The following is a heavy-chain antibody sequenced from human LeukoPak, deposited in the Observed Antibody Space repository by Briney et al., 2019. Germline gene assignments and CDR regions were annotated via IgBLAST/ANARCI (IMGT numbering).Heavy chain of an antibody. CDR3: ASDDYGDYPPGYYYYGMDV. D-gene: IGHD4-17*01. J-gene: IGHJ6*02. CDR1: GFTFSDYY. Sequence: GGSLRLSCAASGFTFSDYYMSWICQAPGKGLEWVSYISSSGSTIYYADSVKGRFTISRDNAKNSLYLQMNSLRAEDTAVYYCASDDYGDYPPGYYYYGMDVWGQGTTVAVSS. V-gene: IGHV3-11*01. CDR2: ISSSGSTI.